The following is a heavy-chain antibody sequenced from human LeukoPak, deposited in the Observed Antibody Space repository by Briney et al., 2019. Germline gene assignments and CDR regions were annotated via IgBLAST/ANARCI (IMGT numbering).Heavy chain of an antibody. CDR1: RFTFSNYW. D-gene: IGHD6-13*01. CDR2: IKQDGSEK. V-gene: IGHV3-7*01. J-gene: IGHJ3*02. Sequence: GGSLRLXCAASRFTFSNYWMSWVRQAPGKGLEWVANIKQDGSEKYYVDSVKGRFTISRDNAKNSLYLQMNSLRAEETAVYYCARERATAGRTNAFDIWGQGTMVTVSS. CDR3: ARERATAGRTNAFDI.